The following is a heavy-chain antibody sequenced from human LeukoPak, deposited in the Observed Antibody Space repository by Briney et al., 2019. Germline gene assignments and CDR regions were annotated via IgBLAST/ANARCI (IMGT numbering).Heavy chain of an antibody. CDR3: ARHGGYCSSTSCYGGFVDY. J-gene: IGHJ4*02. CDR1: GYSFTSYW. CDR2: IYPGDSDT. V-gene: IGHV5-51*01. Sequence: GESLKISCQGSGYSFTSYWIGWVRQMPGKGLEWMGIIYPGDSDTRSSPSFQDQVTISADKSISTAYLQWSSLKASDTAMYHCARHGGYCSSTSCYGGFVDYWGQGTLVTVSS. D-gene: IGHD2-2*01.